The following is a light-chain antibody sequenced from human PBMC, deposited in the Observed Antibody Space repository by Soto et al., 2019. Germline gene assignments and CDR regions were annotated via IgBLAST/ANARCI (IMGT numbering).Light chain of an antibody. Sequence: EIVLTQSPATLSLSPGERATLSCRASQSVSSYLAWYQQKPGQAPRLLIYDASNRATGIPARFSGSGSGKDFTLTISSLEPEDFAVYYCQQRSNWPLTFGGGTKV. V-gene: IGKV3-11*01. CDR3: QQRSNWPLT. CDR2: DAS. J-gene: IGKJ4*01. CDR1: QSVSSY.